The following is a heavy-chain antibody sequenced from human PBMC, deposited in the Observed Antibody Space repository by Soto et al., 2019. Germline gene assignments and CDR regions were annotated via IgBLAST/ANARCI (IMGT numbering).Heavy chain of an antibody. CDR2: MYNTGST. D-gene: IGHD2-21*02. Sequence: SETLPLTCTVSGGSIGGYYWSWIRQPPGKGLEWIGYMYNTGSTVYNPSFKSRVTISVDTSKNQFSLKLNSVTAADTAVYYCARDLWGYCGTDCYPLDVWGQGTTVTVSS. CDR1: GGSIGGYY. J-gene: IGHJ6*02. CDR3: ARDLWGYCGTDCYPLDV. V-gene: IGHV4-59*01.